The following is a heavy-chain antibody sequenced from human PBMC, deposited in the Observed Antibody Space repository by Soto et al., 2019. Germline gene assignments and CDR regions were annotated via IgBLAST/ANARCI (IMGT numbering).Heavy chain of an antibody. Sequence: ISCKGSGYSFTSYWISWVRQMPGKGLEWMGRIDPSDSYTNYSPSFQGHVTISADKSISTAYLQWSSLKASDTAMYYCARHTPTLNFMGVVTDTDDAFDIWGQGKMVSVS. J-gene: IGHJ3*02. CDR1: GYSFTSYW. CDR3: ARHTPTLNFMGVVTDTDDAFDI. V-gene: IGHV5-10-1*01. CDR2: IDPSDSYT. D-gene: IGHD2-21*02.